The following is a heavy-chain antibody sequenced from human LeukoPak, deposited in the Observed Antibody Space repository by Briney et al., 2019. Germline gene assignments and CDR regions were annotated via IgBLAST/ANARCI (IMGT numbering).Heavy chain of an antibody. CDR1: GYTFTSYG. V-gene: IGHV1-18*01. J-gene: IGHJ5*02. Sequence: GASVKVSCKASGYTFTSYGISWVRQAPGQGLEWMGWISAYNGNTNYAQKLQGRVTMTTDTSTSTAYMELRSLRSDDTAVCYCARDYYDSSGYNWFDPWGQGTLVTVSS. CDR2: ISAYNGNT. D-gene: IGHD3-22*01. CDR3: ARDYYDSSGYNWFDP.